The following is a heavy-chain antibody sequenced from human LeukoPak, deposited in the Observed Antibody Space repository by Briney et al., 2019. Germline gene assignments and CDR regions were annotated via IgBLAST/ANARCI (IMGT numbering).Heavy chain of an antibody. Sequence: GGSLRLSCAATGFTVSNNYMSWVRQAPGKGLEWVSVIYSGGSTYYADSVKGRFTISRDNSKNTLYLQMNSLRAEDTAVYYCARDRAPSIAVADDAFDIWGQGTMVTVSS. CDR1: GFTVSNNY. CDR3: ARDRAPSIAVADDAFDI. J-gene: IGHJ3*02. D-gene: IGHD6-19*01. V-gene: IGHV3-53*01. CDR2: IYSGGST.